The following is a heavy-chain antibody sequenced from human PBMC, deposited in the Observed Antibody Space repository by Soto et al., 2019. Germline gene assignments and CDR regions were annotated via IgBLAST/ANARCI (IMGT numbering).Heavy chain of an antibody. V-gene: IGHV3-64D*08. J-gene: IGHJ4*02. CDR2: ISSNGGST. D-gene: IGHD1-7*01. CDR3: VKLPDVGITGTTDAPDY. Sequence: GGSLRLSCSASGFTFSSYAMHWVRQAPGKGLEYVSAISSNGGSTYYADSVKGRFTISRDNSKNTLYLQMSSLRAEDTAVYYCVKLPDVGITGTTDAPDYWGQGTLVTVSS. CDR1: GFTFSSYA.